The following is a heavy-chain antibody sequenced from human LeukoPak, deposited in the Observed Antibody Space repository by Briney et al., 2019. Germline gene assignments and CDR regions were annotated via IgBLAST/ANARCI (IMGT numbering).Heavy chain of an antibody. Sequence: GGSLRLSCAASGFTFSAYAVMWVRQAPGQGLEWVSAITSGGATRYADSVKGRFTISRDNSKNMLYLQMNSLRAGDTARYFCARDPNGDYIGAFEFWGQGTGVTVSS. CDR2: ITSGGAT. V-gene: IGHV3-23*01. J-gene: IGHJ3*01. D-gene: IGHD4-17*01. CDR3: ARDPNGDYIGAFEF. CDR1: GFTFSAYA.